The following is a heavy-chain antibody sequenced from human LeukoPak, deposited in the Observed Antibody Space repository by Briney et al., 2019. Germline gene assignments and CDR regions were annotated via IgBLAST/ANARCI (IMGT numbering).Heavy chain of an antibody. V-gene: IGHV3-33*01. Sequence: PGRSLRLSCAASGFTFSSYGMHWVRQAPGKGLEWVAVIWYDGSNKYYADSVKGRFTISRDNSKNTLYLQMNSLRAEDTAVYYCARDPGGIPSIAARLLRHYYYGMDVWGQGTTVTVSS. J-gene: IGHJ6*02. CDR2: IWYDGSNK. D-gene: IGHD6-6*01. CDR3: ARDPGGIPSIAARLLRHYYYGMDV. CDR1: GFTFSSYG.